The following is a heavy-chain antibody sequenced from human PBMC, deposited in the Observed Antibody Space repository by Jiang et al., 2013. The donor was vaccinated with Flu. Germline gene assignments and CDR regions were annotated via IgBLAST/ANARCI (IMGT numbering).Heavy chain of an antibody. CDR2: INHSGST. CDR3: ASGIVVVPAASPYGYEGGAFDI. CDR1: SFSGYY. D-gene: IGHD2-2*01. J-gene: IGHJ3*02. Sequence: SFSGYYWSWIRQPPGKGLEWIGEINHSGSTNYNPSLKSRVTISVDTSKNQFSLKLSSVTAADTAVYYCASGIVVVPAASPYGYEGGAFDIWGQGTMVTVSS. V-gene: IGHV4-34*01.